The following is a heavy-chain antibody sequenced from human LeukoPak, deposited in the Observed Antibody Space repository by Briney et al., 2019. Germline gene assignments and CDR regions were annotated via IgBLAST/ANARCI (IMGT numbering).Heavy chain of an antibody. CDR2: IKQDGSET. CDR1: GFSLGDYW. CDR3: ARGGGWDQLLCHY. Sequence: QSGGSLRLSCAASGFSLGDYWMNWVRQAPGKGLEWLATIKQDGSETHYLDSVKGRLSISRDNDKNSLYLQINSLRAEDTAVYYCARGGGWDQLLCHYWGQGTLVTVSS. D-gene: IGHD2-2*01. V-gene: IGHV3-7*01. J-gene: IGHJ4*02.